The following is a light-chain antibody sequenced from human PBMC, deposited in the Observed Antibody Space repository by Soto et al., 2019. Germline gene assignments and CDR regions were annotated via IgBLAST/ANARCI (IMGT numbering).Light chain of an antibody. V-gene: IGKV1-39*01. CDR1: QSISAY. J-gene: IGKJ1*01. Sequence: DIQMTQSPSSLSASVGDRVTITCRASQSISAYLNWYQQIPGKAPKLLIYAVFSLQSGVPLRFSGSGSGTDFTLTISSLQPEDFATDYCQQSYNTPRTFGQGTKVEIK. CDR2: AVF. CDR3: QQSYNTPRT.